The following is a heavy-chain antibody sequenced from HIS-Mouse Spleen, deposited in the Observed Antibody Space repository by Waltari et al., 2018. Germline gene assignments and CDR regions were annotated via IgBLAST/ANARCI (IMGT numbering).Heavy chain of an antibody. V-gene: IGHV3-30*18. CDR1: GFTFSSYG. J-gene: IGHJ4*02. CDR3: AKDKHHAFDY. CDR2: ITYDGRNK. Sequence: QVQLVESGGGVVQPGRSLRLSCAASGFTFSSYGMHWVRQAPGKGLEGVAVITYDGRNKYYADSVKGRFTISRDNSKTTLYLQMNSLRAEDTAVYYCAKDKHHAFDYWGQGTLVTVSS.